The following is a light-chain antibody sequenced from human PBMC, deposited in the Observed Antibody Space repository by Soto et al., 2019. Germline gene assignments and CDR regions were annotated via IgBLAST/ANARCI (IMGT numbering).Light chain of an antibody. Sequence: EIVLMQSPGTPSLSPGERVTLSCRASQTVDTNYLAWYQQKPGQAPRLLIYSVSRRATGIPDRFSGSGSGTDFTLTISSLEPEDFAVYYCQLYGRSPRYTFGQGTKLEIK. CDR3: QLYGRSPRYT. CDR2: SVS. V-gene: IGKV3-20*01. CDR1: QTVDTNY. J-gene: IGKJ2*01.